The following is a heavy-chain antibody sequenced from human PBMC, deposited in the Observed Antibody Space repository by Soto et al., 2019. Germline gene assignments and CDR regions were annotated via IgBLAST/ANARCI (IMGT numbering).Heavy chain of an antibody. D-gene: IGHD6-6*01. Sequence: PGESLKISCKGSGYSFTSYWIGWVRQMPGKGLEWMGIIYPGDSDTRYSPSFQGQVTISADKSISTAYLQWSSLKASDTAMYYCARFSLSSIAARALDYWGQGTLVTVSS. CDR3: ARFSLSSIAARALDY. CDR1: GYSFTSYW. V-gene: IGHV5-51*01. CDR2: IYPGDSDT. J-gene: IGHJ4*02.